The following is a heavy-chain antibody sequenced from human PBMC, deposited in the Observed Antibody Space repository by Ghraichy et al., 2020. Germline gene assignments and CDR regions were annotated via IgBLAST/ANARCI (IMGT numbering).Heavy chain of an antibody. J-gene: IGHJ3*01. CDR2: VYYSGNT. Sequence: SETLSLTCTVSSGSMSSSTDYWGWIRQPPGKGLEWLGTVYYSGNTFYNPSLKRRLTISIDRYKNQFSLDLTSVTAADTGVYYCARLPLGGGLDAFDVWGQGTVVAVSA. CDR1: SGSMSSSTDY. CDR3: ARLPLGGGLDAFDV. V-gene: IGHV4-39*01. D-gene: IGHD3-16*01.